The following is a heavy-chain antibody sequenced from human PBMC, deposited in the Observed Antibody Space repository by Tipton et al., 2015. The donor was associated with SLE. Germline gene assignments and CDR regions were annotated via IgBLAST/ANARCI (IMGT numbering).Heavy chain of an antibody. CDR3: AKDRGSTYCGADCYSAFDY. CDR2: IRYDGNEK. D-gene: IGHD2-21*01. Sequence: SLRLSCAASGYNFNAYGVDWVRQAPGKGLEWVAFIRYDGNEKYYADSVKGRFTISRDNSKNTLYLQMNSLRPEDTAVYYCAKDRGSTYCGADCYSAFDYWGQGTQVTVSS. CDR1: GYNFNAYG. J-gene: IGHJ4*02. V-gene: IGHV3-30*02.